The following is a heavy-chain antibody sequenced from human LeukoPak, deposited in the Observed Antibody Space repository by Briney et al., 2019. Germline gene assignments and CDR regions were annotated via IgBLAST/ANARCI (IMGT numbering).Heavy chain of an antibody. Sequence: SVKVSCKASGGTFSSNAISWVRQAPGQGLEWMGGIIPIFGTANYAQKFQGRVTITADESTSTAYMELSSLRSEDTAVYYCARAESPSTYCSSTSCYYFDYWGQGTLVTVSS. D-gene: IGHD2-2*01. CDR3: ARAESPSTYCSSTSCYYFDY. V-gene: IGHV1-69*13. CDR1: GGTFSSNA. J-gene: IGHJ4*02. CDR2: IIPIFGTA.